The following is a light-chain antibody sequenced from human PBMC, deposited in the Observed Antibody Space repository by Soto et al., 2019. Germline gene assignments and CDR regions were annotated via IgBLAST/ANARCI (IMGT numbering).Light chain of an antibody. Sequence: DIVVTQSPATLSASPGERVTLSCRASQFVSSRLAWYQQRPGQVPRLLIYDTSTSAPGISARFSGSGSGTEFTLTISSQQSEDFAVYCCQEYIQWPPGMFGPGTTVDIK. J-gene: IGKJ1*01. CDR1: QFVSSR. V-gene: IGKV3-15*01. CDR2: DTS. CDR3: QEYIQWPPGM.